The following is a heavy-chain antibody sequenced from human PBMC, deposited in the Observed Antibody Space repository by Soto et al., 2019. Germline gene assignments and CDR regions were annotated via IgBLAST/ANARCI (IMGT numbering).Heavy chain of an antibody. CDR1: GGTFSSYA. CDR3: AREGDYGDYRLLFDY. Sequence: QVQLVQSGAEVKKPGSSVKVSCKASGGTFSSYAVSWVRQAPGQGLEWMGGIIPIFGTANYAQKFQGRVTITADESTSTAYMELSSLRSEDTAVYYCAREGDYGDYRLLFDYWGQGTLVTVSS. J-gene: IGHJ4*02. V-gene: IGHV1-69*12. CDR2: IIPIFGTA. D-gene: IGHD4-17*01.